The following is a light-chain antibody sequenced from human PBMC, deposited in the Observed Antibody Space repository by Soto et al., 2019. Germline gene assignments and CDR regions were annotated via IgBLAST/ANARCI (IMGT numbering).Light chain of an antibody. V-gene: IGLV1-44*01. Sequence: QSVLTQPPSASGTPGQRVTISCSGSNFNIGTNTVNWYQQLPGTAPKFVIYSNNQRPSGAPDRFSGSKSGTSASLAISGLQSEDEADYYCAAWDDSLNSYVFGTGTKVTVL. CDR1: NFNIGTNT. CDR3: AAWDDSLNSYV. J-gene: IGLJ1*01. CDR2: SNN.